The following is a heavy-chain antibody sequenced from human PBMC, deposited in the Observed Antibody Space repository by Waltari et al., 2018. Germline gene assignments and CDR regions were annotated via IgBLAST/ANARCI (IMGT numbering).Heavy chain of an antibody. CDR2: IDNGST. Sequence: EVQLVASGGGLVQPGGSLRLSCAASGLSVTTNYMNWVRQTTMKGLEWVSVIDNGSTYYADSVKGRFTISRDTSKNTVYLQMNSLRAEDTAVYYCATDWNADYIFDQWGQGTLVTISS. CDR3: ATDWNADYIFDQ. CDR1: GLSVTTNY. J-gene: IGHJ4*02. V-gene: IGHV3-66*01. D-gene: IGHD4-17*01.